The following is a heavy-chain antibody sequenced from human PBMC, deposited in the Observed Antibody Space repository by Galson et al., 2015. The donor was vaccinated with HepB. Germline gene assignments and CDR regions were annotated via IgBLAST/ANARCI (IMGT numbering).Heavy chain of an antibody. CDR3: ARGNPAGGSGWYLFDY. V-gene: IGHV1-18*01. CDR1: GYTFTSYG. J-gene: IGHJ4*02. D-gene: IGHD6-19*01. Sequence: SVKVSCKASGYTFTSYGISWVRQAPGQGLEWMGWISAYNGNTNYAQKLQGRVTMTTDTSTSTAYMELRSLRSDDTAVYYCARGNPAGGSGWYLFDYWGQGTLVTVSS. CDR2: ISAYNGNT.